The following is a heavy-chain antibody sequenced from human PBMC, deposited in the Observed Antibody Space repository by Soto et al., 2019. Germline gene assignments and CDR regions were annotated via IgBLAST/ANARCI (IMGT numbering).Heavy chain of an antibody. CDR1: GVTFSNYS. Sequence: GGSLRLSYAASGVTFSNYSMNWVRQAPGKGLEWVSSISSSSSYIYYADSVKGRFTISRDNAKNSLYLQMNSLRAEDTAVYYCERDGRNYVVPFDYWGQGTLVTVSS. J-gene: IGHJ4*02. V-gene: IGHV3-21*01. D-gene: IGHD1-7*01. CDR2: ISSSSSYI. CDR3: ERDGRNYVVPFDY.